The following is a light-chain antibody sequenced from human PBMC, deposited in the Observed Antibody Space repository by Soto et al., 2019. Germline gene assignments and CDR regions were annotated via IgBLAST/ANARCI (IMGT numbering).Light chain of an antibody. V-gene: IGKV1-5*01. Sequence: DIQMTQSPSTLSASLGDGVTITCRASQTVNAWLAWYQHKPGKAPKPLIYDASSLESGVPARFSGSGSGTEFILTISSLQPDDVGTYYCQQYNTHSGTFGQGTKVDIK. CDR3: QQYNTHSGT. J-gene: IGKJ1*01. CDR2: DAS. CDR1: QTVNAW.